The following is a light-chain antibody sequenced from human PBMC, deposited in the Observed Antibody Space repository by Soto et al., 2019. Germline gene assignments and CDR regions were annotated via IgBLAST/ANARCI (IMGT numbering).Light chain of an antibody. CDR3: QQYGTSLFS. Sequence: DIVMTQSPATLSVSPGERATLSCRASQSVSSSYLAWYQQKPGQAPRLLIYGTSSRATGIPDRFSGSGSGTDFTLTISRLEPEDFAVYYCQQYGTSLFSFGPGTKVAIK. CDR1: QSVSSSY. J-gene: IGKJ3*01. V-gene: IGKV3-20*01. CDR2: GTS.